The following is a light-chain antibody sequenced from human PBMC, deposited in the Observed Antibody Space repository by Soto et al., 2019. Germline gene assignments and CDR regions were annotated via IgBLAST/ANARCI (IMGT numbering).Light chain of an antibody. CDR3: SSYAGCFHRWV. CDR1: SSDVGNYNF. Sequence: QSALTQPPSASGSPGQSVAISCTGTSSDVGNYNFVSWYQQYPGKAPKLMIYEVNKRPSGAPDRFSGSKSGNMASLTISGLQADDEAEYYCSSYAGCFHRWVFGGGTKLTVL. J-gene: IGLJ3*02. V-gene: IGLV2-8*01. CDR2: EVN.